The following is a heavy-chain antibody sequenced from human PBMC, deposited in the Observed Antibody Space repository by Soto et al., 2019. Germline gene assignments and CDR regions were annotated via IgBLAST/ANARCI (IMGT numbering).Heavy chain of an antibody. D-gene: IGHD3-10*01. CDR3: ASMAPYYGSGSHYFDY. Sequence: PSETLSLTCAVSGGSISSSNWWSWVRQPPGKGLEWIGEIYHSGSTNYNPSLKSRVTISVDKSKNQFSLKLSSVTAADTAVYYCASMAPYYGSGSHYFDYWGQGTLVTVSS. CDR1: GGSISSSNW. CDR2: IYHSGST. V-gene: IGHV4-4*02. J-gene: IGHJ4*02.